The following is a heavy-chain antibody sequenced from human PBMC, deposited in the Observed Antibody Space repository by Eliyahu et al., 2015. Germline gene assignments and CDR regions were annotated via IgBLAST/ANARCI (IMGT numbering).Heavy chain of an antibody. D-gene: IGHD3-3*01. CDR3: VKGANDFWSGPDGGY. J-gene: IGHJ4*02. Sequence: EVQLEESGGGLVQPGGSLXLSCSASGXTXSXYAMHWVXQXPGKGLEYVSGISSNGGSTYYVDSVKGRFSISRDNSKNTLYLQMSSLRAEDTAVYYCVKGANDFWSGPDGGYWGQGTLVTVSS. V-gene: IGHV3-64D*08. CDR2: ISSNGGST. CDR1: GXTXSXYA.